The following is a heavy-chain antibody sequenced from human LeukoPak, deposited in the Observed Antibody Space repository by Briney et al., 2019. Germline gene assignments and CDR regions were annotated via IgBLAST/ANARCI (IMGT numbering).Heavy chain of an antibody. CDR1: GYTFTSYY. J-gene: IGHJ5*02. CDR3: AREIRAVPAANGWFDP. D-gene: IGHD2-2*01. V-gene: IGHV1-46*01. CDR2: INPSGGST. Sequence: GASVKVSCKASGYTFTSYYMHWVRQAPGQGLEWMGIINPSGGSTSYAQKFQGRVTMTRDMSTSTVYMELSSLRSEDTAVYYCAREIRAVPAANGWFDPWGQGTLVTVSS.